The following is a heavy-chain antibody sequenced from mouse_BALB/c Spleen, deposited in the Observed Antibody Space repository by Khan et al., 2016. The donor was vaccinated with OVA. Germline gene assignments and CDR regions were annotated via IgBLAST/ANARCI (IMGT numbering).Heavy chain of an antibody. D-gene: IGHD2-10*01. J-gene: IGHJ4*01. V-gene: IGHV2-6-1*01. CDR2: IWSDGST. CDR1: GFSLTNYG. Sequence: QVQLKESGPGLVAPSQSLSITCTISGFSLTNYGVHWVRQPPGKGLEWLVVIWSDGSTTYNSALKSRLTISKDNSKRQVFLKMNSLQTDDTGMYFGPKQPYYHYNIMDSWGKGTSVTVSS. CDR3: PKQPYYHYNIMDS.